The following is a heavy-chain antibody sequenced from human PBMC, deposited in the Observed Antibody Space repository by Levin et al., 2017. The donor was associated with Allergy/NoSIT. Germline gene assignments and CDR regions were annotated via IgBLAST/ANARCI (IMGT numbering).Heavy chain of an antibody. CDR3: ARDQILGY. CDR2: IYSGGST. J-gene: IGHJ4*02. CDR1: GFTVSSNY. Sequence: GESLKISCAASGFTVSSNYMSWVRQAPGKGLEWVSVIYSGGSTYYADSVKGRFTISRDNSKNTLYLQMNSLRAEDTAVYYCARDQILGYWGQGTLVTVSS. V-gene: IGHV3-53*01.